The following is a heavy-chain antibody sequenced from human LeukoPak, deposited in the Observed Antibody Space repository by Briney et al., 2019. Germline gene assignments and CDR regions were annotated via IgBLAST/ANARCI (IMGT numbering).Heavy chain of an antibody. CDR3: ARVVGYCSSTSCYGHLTFDY. J-gene: IGHJ4*02. D-gene: IGHD2-2*01. CDR2: ISSSSSTI. Sequence: HPGGSLRLSCAASGFTFSSYSMNWVRQAPGKGLEWVSYISSSSSTIYYADSVKGRFTISRDNAKNSLYLQMNSLRAEDTAVYYCARVVGYCSSTSCYGHLTFDYWGQGTLVTVSS. CDR1: GFTFSSYS. V-gene: IGHV3-48*01.